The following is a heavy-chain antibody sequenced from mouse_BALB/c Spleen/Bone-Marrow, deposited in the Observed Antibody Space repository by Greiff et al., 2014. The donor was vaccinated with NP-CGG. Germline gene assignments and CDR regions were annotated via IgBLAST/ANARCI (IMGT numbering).Heavy chain of an antibody. V-gene: IGHV1S34*01. CDR3: VVLRRNYDAMDY. D-gene: IGHD1-1*01. CDR1: GYSFTGYY. Sequence: LVKTGASVKISCKASGYSFTGYYMHWVKQSHGRSLEWIGYISCYNGATSHNQKFKGKATFTVDTSSSTAYMQFNSLTSEDTAVYYCVVLRRNYDAMDYWGQGTSVTVSS. CDR2: ISCYNGAT. J-gene: IGHJ4*01.